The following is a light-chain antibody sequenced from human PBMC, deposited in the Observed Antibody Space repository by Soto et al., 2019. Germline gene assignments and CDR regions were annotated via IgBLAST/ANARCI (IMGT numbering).Light chain of an antibody. CDR3: QQYNNWPET. V-gene: IGKV3-15*01. CDR2: GAS. J-gene: IGKJ1*01. CDR1: QRINSN. Sequence: EVVMTQSPATLSVSPGERATLYCRASQRINSNLAWYQQKPGQAPRLLIYGASTRATGIPATFSGSGSGTEFTLTISSLQSEDFAVYYCQQYNNWPETFGQGTKVDIK.